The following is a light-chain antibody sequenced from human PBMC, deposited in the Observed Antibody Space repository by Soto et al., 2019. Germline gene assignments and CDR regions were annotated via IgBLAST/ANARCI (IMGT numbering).Light chain of an antibody. Sequence: EIVLTQSPGTLSLSPGERATLSCRASQSVSSSYLAWYQQKPGQAPRLLIYGASSRAPGISDRFSGSGSGKDFTLTISRLEPEDFAVYYCQQYGSSLWTFGQGTKVEIK. CDR1: QSVSSSY. CDR2: GAS. V-gene: IGKV3-20*01. J-gene: IGKJ1*01. CDR3: QQYGSSLWT.